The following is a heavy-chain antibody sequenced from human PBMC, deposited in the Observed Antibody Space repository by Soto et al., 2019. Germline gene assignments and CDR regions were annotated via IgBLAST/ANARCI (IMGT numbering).Heavy chain of an antibody. CDR2: VFYSGTT. V-gene: IGHV4-59*01. Sequence: TSETLSLTCLVSGGSMIDYYWSWILQAPGKGLEWIGFVFYSGTTNYNPSLKSRVTLPIDTSKNEFSLTLPSVTAAHTAVYYCARRSDSFDPWGQGTLVTVSS. J-gene: IGHJ5*02. CDR1: GGSMIDYY. D-gene: IGHD2-15*01. CDR3: ARRSDSFDP.